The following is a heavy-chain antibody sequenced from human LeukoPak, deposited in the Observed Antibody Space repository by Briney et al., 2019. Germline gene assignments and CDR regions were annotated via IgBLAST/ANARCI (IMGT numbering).Heavy chain of an antibody. CDR1: GGSLRNHF. D-gene: IGHD3-10*01. CDR2: VNYWENT. J-gene: IGHJ4*02. V-gene: IGHV4-34*01. Sequence: SETLSLTCVGDGGSLRNHFWSWIRHPPGNTRGWIGEVNYWENTNYSRSLKSRVTISIDTSKKQVALRLNSVTAADTAVYYCARDCYYGSGSYCFWGQGTLVSVS. CDR3: ARDCYYGSGSYCF.